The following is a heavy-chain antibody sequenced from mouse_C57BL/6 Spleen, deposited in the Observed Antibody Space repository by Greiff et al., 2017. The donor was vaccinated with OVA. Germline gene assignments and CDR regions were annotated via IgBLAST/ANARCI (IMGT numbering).Heavy chain of an antibody. CDR3: ARGGTTVVDDWYFDV. Sequence: VQLQQPGTELVKPGASVKLSCKASGYTFTSYWMHWVKQRPGQGLEWIGNINPSNGGTNYNEKFKSKATLTVDKSSSTAYMQLSSLTSEDSAVYYCARGGTTVVDDWYFDVWGTGTTVTVSS. V-gene: IGHV1-53*01. D-gene: IGHD1-1*01. J-gene: IGHJ1*03. CDR1: GYTFTSYW. CDR2: INPSNGGT.